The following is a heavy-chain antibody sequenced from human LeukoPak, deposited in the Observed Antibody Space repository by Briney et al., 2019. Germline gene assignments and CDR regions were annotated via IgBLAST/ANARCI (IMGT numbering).Heavy chain of an antibody. D-gene: IGHD1-1*01. V-gene: IGHV3-7*04. Sequence: GGSLRLSCAASGLTFSKHWMNWVRQAPGEGLEWVANIKQDGSEIYYVDSVKGRFTISRDNAKNSLFLQMNSLRGEDSAVYHCARSGPPYGLDIWGQGTMVTVSS. CDR1: GLTFSKHW. J-gene: IGHJ3*02. CDR2: IKQDGSEI. CDR3: ARSGPPYGLDI.